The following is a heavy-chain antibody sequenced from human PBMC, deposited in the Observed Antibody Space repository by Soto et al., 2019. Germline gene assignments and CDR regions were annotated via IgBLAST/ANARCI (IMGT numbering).Heavy chain of an antibody. CDR1: GYTFTSYY. CDR2: INPSGGST. Sequence: GASVTVSCKASGYTFTSYYMHWVRQATGQGLEWMGIINPSGGSTSYAQKFQGRVTMTRDTSTSTVYMELSSLRSEDTAVYYCAREDLGFGESRGYYYYMDVWGKGTTVTVSS. V-gene: IGHV1-46*03. CDR3: AREDLGFGESRGYYYYMDV. J-gene: IGHJ6*03. D-gene: IGHD3-10*01.